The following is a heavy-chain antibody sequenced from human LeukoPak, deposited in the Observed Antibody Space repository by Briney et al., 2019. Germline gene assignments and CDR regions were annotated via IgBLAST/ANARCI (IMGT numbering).Heavy chain of an antibody. CDR3: ARVSGYDYHYYYYVMDV. Sequence: ASVKVSCKASGYTFTSYGISWVRQAPGQGLEWMGWISAYNGNTNYAQKLQGRVTMTTDTSTSTAYMELRSLRSDDTAVYYCARVSGYDYHYYYYVMDVGGQGTTVTVSS. CDR2: ISAYNGNT. D-gene: IGHD5-12*01. CDR1: GYTFTSYG. V-gene: IGHV1-18*01. J-gene: IGHJ6*02.